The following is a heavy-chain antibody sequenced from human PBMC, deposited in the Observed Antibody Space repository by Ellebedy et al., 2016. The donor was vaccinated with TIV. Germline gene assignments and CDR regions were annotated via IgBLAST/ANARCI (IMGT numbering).Heavy chain of an antibody. D-gene: IGHD4-11*01. Sequence: ASVKVSCKASGYTFTGYYMHWVRQAPGQGLEWMGWINPNSGGTNYAQKFQGRVTMTTDTSTSTAYMELRSLRSDDTAVYYCATITGRLYSNFEIPYYYYYGMDVWGQGTTVTVSS. V-gene: IGHV1-2*02. CDR1: GYTFTGYY. CDR3: ATITGRLYSNFEIPYYYYYGMDV. CDR2: INPNSGGT. J-gene: IGHJ6*02.